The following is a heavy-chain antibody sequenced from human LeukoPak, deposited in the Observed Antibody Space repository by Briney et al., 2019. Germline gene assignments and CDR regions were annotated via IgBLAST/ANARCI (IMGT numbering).Heavy chain of an antibody. Sequence: ASVKVSCKVSGYTLTELSMHWVRQAPGKGLEWMGGFDPEDGETIYAQKFQGRVTMTEDTSTDTAYMELSSLRSEDTAVYYCATSSVGRELSFFDYWGQGTLVTVSS. V-gene: IGHV1-24*01. CDR1: GYTLTELS. CDR2: FDPEDGET. J-gene: IGHJ4*02. D-gene: IGHD3-16*02. CDR3: ATSSVGRELSFFDY.